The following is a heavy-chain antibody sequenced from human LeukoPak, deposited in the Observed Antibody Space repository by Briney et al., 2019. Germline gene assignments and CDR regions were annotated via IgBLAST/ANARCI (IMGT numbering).Heavy chain of an antibody. CDR1: GGSISSGSYY. V-gene: IGHV4-61*02. D-gene: IGHD6-19*01. CDR3: ARARGWYTDNWFDP. CDR2: IYTIGKA. Sequence: NPSQTLSLTXTVSGGSISSGSYYWSWIRQPAGKGLEWIGRIYTIGKANYNPSLKSRVTISVDTSKNQFSLKLSSVTAADTAVYYCARARGWYTDNWFDPWGQGTLVTVSS. J-gene: IGHJ5*02.